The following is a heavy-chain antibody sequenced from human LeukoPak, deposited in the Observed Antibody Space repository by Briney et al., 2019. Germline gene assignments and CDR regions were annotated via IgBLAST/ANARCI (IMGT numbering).Heavy chain of an antibody. CDR2: IYTSGST. D-gene: IGHD4-23*01. V-gene: IGHV4-61*02. Sequence: SETLSLTCTVSGGSISSGSYYWSWIRQPAGKGLEWIGRIYTSGSTNYNPSLKSRVTISVDTSKNQFSLKLSSVTAADTAVYYCARVPGTTVGFHAFDIWGQGTMVTVSS. CDR1: GGSISSGSYY. J-gene: IGHJ3*02. CDR3: ARVPGTTVGFHAFDI.